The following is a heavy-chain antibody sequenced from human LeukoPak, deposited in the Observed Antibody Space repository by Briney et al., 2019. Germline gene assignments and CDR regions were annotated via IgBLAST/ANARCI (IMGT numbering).Heavy chain of an antibody. D-gene: IGHD3-3*01. V-gene: IGHV3-66*01. CDR1: GFTLFSNY. CDR3: ARAVYGGSYFDY. Sequence: PGGSLRLSCAASGFTLFSNYMSWVRQAPGKGLEWVSLIYSGGSTYYADSVKGRFTVSRDNSKNTLYLQMNSLRAEDTAVYYCARAVYGGSYFDYWGQGTLVTVSS. J-gene: IGHJ4*02. CDR2: IYSGGST.